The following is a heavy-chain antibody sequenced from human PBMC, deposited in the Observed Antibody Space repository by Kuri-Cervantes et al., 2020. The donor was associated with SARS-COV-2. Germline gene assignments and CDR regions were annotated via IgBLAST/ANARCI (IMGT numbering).Heavy chain of an antibody. CDR3: ARDGDSYIPVLDY. V-gene: IGHV3-21*01. Sequence: GESLKISCAASGFTFSSYSMNWVRQAPGKGLEWVSSISSSSSYIYYADSVKGRFTISRDNAKNSLYLQTNSLRAEDTAVYYCARDGDSYIPVLDYWGQGTLVTVSS. J-gene: IGHJ4*02. CDR2: ISSSSSYI. D-gene: IGHD2-21*02. CDR1: GFTFSSYS.